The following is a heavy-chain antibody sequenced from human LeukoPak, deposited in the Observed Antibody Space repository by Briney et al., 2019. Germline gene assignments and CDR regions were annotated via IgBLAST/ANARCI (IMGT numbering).Heavy chain of an antibody. CDR1: GFTFSSYV. J-gene: IGHJ4*02. CDR3: ARDRGGNEFDY. Sequence: GGSLRLSCVASGFTFSSYVMSWVRQAPGKGLEWMATISYDGNNNYYTYSVKGRFTVSRDNSKNTLYLQMNSLRGEDTGVYYCARDRGGNEFDYWGQGTLVTVSS. CDR2: ISYDGNNN. D-gene: IGHD4-23*01. V-gene: IGHV3-30*03.